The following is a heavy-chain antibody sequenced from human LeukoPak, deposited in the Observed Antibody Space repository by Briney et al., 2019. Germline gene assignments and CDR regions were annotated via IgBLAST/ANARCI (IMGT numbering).Heavy chain of an antibody. CDR3: AKDIHYYYDSSGYPAY. CDR2: ISGDGGST. Sequence: GGSLRLSCAASGFTFDDYAMRWVRQAPGKGLEWVSLISGDGGSTYYAHSVKGRFTISRDNSKNSLYLQMNSLRTEDTALYYCAKDIHYYYDSSGYPAYWGQGTLVTVSS. V-gene: IGHV3-43*02. J-gene: IGHJ4*02. CDR1: GFTFDDYA. D-gene: IGHD3-22*01.